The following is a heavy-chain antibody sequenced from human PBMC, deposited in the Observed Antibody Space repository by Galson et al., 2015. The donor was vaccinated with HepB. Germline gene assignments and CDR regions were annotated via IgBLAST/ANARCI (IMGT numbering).Heavy chain of an antibody. CDR1: GFTFSSYA. V-gene: IGHV3-30-3*01. D-gene: IGHD1-14*01. Sequence: SLRLSCAASGFTFSSYAMHWVRQAPGKGLEWVAVISYDGSNKYYADSVKGRFTISRDNSKNTLYLQMNSLRAEDTAVYYCAPGRTRGYYFDYWGQGTLVTVSS. CDR3: APGRTRGYYFDY. CDR2: ISYDGSNK. J-gene: IGHJ4*02.